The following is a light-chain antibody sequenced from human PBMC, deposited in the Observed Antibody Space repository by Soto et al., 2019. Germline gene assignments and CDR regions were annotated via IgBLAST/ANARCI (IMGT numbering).Light chain of an antibody. CDR2: DVS. CDR1: SSDVGGYNY. J-gene: IGLJ1*01. V-gene: IGLV2-11*01. Sequence: QSALTQPRSVSGSPGQSVTISCTGTSSDVGGYNYVSWYQQHPGKAPKLMIYDVSKRPSGVPDRFSRSKSGNTASLTISGLQAEDEADYYFCSYAGSYTFYVFGTGTKLTVL. CDR3: CSYAGSYTFYV.